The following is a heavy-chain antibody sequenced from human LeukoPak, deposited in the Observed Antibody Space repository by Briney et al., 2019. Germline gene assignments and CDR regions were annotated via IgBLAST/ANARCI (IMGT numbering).Heavy chain of an antibody. Sequence: SETLSLTCAVSGGSISSTSYYWGWVRQPPGKGLEWVGYVYYTGDTYYNSSLESRVTISVDTSKNQFSLRLRSVTAADTAVYYCARDDYGFDYWGQGILVTVSS. CDR1: GGSISSTSYY. CDR2: VYYTGDT. D-gene: IGHD4/OR15-4a*01. V-gene: IGHV4-39*07. CDR3: ARDDYGFDY. J-gene: IGHJ4*02.